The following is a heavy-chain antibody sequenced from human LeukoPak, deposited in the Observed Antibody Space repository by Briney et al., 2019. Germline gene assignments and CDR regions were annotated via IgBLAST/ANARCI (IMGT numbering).Heavy chain of an antibody. V-gene: IGHV3-7*01. CDR2: IKPDGSEK. CDR3: ANGKYYYPY. J-gene: IGHJ4*02. Sequence: GGSMRLSCVDSGFIFSSYWMTWVRQAPGKGLEWVANIKPDGSEKSYVDSVRGRFTISRDNAKNSLYLQMNSLRAEDTAVYYCANGKYYYPYWGQGTLVAVSS. CDR1: GFIFSSYW. D-gene: IGHD3-10*01.